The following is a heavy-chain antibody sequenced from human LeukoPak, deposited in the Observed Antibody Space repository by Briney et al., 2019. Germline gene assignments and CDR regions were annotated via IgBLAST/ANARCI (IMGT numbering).Heavy chain of an antibody. V-gene: IGHV4-61*01. CDR3: ARDPGYSGIDY. CDR1: GGSVNSGSHY. CDR2: IYYSGST. D-gene: IGHD5-12*01. Sequence: PSETLSLTCTVSGGSVNSGSHYWCWIRQPPGKGLEWIGYIYYSGSTNYNPSLKSRATMSLDTSKNQFSLNLNSVTAADTAVYYCARDPGYSGIDYWGQGTLVTVSS. J-gene: IGHJ4*02.